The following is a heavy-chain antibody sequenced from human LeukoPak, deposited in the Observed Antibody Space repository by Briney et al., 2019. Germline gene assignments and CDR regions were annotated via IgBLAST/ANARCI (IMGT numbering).Heavy chain of an antibody. CDR1: GFSISSGYY. Sequence: SETLSLTCAVSGFSISSGYYWGWIRQPPGKGLEFIGSIYHSGSTFYSPSLKSRVTISVDTSKNQFSLKLSSVTAADTAVICCARVGGCSSSSCYAFDIWGQGTVVTVSS. V-gene: IGHV4-38-2*01. CDR2: IYHSGST. J-gene: IGHJ3*02. CDR3: ARVGGCSSSSCYAFDI. D-gene: IGHD2-2*01.